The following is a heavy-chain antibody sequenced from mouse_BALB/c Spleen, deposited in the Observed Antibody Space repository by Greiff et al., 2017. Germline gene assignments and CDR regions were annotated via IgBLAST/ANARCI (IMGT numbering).Heavy chain of an antibody. CDR2: ISDGGSYT. V-gene: IGHV5-4*02. CDR1: GFTFSDYY. D-gene: IGHD1-2*01. Sequence: EVKLVASGGGLVKPGGSLKLSCAASGFTFSDYYMYWVRQTPEKRLEWVATISDGGSYTYYPDSVKGRFTISRDNAKNNLYLQMSSLKSEDTAMYYCAKALEPYAMDYWGQGTSVTVSS. J-gene: IGHJ4*01. CDR3: AKALEPYAMDY.